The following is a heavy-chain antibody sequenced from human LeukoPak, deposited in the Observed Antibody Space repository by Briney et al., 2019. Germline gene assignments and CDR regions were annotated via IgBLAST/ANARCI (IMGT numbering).Heavy chain of an antibody. CDR3: ARSRNYSNYLLDF. Sequence: GGSLRLSCAASGFNFKDYDMTWVRQAPGKGLEWVASINARGVSTNYADSVRGRFTISRDNSNRVVYLRMNSLRTEDTAVYYCARSRNYSNYLLDFWGQGTRVIVSS. V-gene: IGHV3-23*01. J-gene: IGHJ4*02. D-gene: IGHD4-11*01. CDR2: INARGVST. CDR1: GFNFKDYD.